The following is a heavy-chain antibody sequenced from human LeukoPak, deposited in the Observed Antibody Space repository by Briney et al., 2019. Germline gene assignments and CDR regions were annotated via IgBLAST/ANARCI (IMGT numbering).Heavy chain of an antibody. D-gene: IGHD4-17*01. CDR3: ARFDYGDYGIVGAPPRSSHFDY. CDR1: GYTFTSYG. CDR2: ISAYNGNT. J-gene: IGHJ4*02. V-gene: IGHV1-18*01. Sequence: ASVKVSCKASGYTFTSYGISWVRQAPGQGLEWMGWISAYNGNTNYAQKLQGRVTMTTDTSTSTAYMELRSLRSDDTAVYYCARFDYGDYGIVGAPPRSSHFDYWGQGTLVTVSS.